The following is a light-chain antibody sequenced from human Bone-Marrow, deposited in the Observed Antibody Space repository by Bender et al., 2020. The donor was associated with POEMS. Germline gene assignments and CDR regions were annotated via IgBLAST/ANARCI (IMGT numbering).Light chain of an antibody. CDR1: STYVGIYNA. CDR2: EVT. CDR3: SSFAGRYTLV. Sequence: QSALTQPASVSGSPGQSISISCTGISTYVGIYNAVSWYQHHPNKAPKLMIYEVTKRPSGVPDRFSGSKSGNTASLTISGLQADDEADYYCSSFAGRYTLVFGGGTKVTVL. V-gene: IGLV2-23*02. J-gene: IGLJ3*02.